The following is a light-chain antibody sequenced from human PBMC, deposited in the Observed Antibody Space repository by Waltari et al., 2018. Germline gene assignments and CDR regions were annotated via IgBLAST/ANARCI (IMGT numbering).Light chain of an antibody. CDR2: DAS. Sequence: EIVSTQSPATLSLSPGERATLSCRARQSVSSYLAWYQQKPGQAPRLLIYDASNRTTGIPARFSGSGSGTDFTLTIGSLAPEDFAVYYCQQRSNWPPFTFGQGTRLEIK. V-gene: IGKV3-11*01. J-gene: IGKJ5*01. CDR3: QQRSNWPPFT. CDR1: QSVSSY.